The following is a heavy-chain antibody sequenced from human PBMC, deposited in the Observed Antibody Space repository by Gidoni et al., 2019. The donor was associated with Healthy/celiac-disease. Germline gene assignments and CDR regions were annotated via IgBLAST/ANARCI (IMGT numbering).Heavy chain of an antibody. CDR2: IIPIFGTA. Sequence: GGTFSSYAISWVRQAPGQGLEWMGGIIPIFGTANYAQKFQGRVTITADKSTSTAYMELSSLRSEDTAVYYCASGYCGGDCYESPWGAFDIWGQGTMVTVSS. V-gene: IGHV1-69*06. J-gene: IGHJ3*02. CDR1: GGTFSSYA. D-gene: IGHD2-21*02. CDR3: ASGYCGGDCYESPWGAFDI.